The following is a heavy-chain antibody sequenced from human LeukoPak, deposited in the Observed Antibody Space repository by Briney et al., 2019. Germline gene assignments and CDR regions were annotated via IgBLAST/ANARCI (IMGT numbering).Heavy chain of an antibody. V-gene: IGHV3-53*01. CDR1: EFSVSNSY. D-gene: IGHD7-27*01. CDR3: TRVGLGDYFDF. J-gene: IGHJ4*02. CDR2: MYSGGTT. Sequence: RSGGSLRLSCPASEFSVSNSYMSWVRQAPGKGLEWVSVMYSGGTTHYADSVKGRFTISRDNSKNTLYLQMNSLRAEDTAVYYCTRVGLGDYFDFWGQGTLVTVSS.